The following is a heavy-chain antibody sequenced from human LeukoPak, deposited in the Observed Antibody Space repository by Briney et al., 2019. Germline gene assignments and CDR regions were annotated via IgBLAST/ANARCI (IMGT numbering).Heavy chain of an antibody. CDR2: IYPGDSDT. CDR3: ATPARSDTYYFDY. J-gene: IGHJ4*02. V-gene: IGHV5-51*01. Sequence: GESLKISCKGSGYSFTSYWIGWVRQMPGKGLELMGIIYPGDSDTRYSPSFQGQVTISADKSISTAYLQWSSLKASDTAMYYCATPARSDTYYFDYWGQGTLVTVSS. CDR1: GYSFTSYW. D-gene: IGHD2-2*01.